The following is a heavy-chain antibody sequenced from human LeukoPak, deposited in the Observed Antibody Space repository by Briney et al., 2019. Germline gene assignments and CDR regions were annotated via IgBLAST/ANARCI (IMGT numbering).Heavy chain of an antibody. Sequence: PGRSLRLSCAASGFTFDDYAMHWVRQAPGKGLEWVSGISWNSGSIGYADSVKGRFTISRDNAKNSLYLQMNSLRAEDTALYYCAKDHRVRYGDYQGCWYFDLWGRGTLVTVSS. CDR3: AKDHRVRYGDYQGCWYFDL. CDR2: ISWNSGSI. J-gene: IGHJ2*01. CDR1: GFTFDDYA. V-gene: IGHV3-9*01. D-gene: IGHD4-17*01.